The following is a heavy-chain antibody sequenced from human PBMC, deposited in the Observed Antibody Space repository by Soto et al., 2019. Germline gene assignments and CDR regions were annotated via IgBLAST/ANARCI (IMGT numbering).Heavy chain of an antibody. CDR1: GYTFTSYD. J-gene: IGHJ6*03. D-gene: IGHD6-13*01. Sequence: GASVKVSCKASGYTFTSYDINWVRQATGQGLEWMGWMNPNSGNTGYAQKFQGRVTMTRNTSISTAYMELSNLRSEDTAVYYCAIAPRIAAAGTPPYYYMDVWGKGTTVTVSS. CDR3: AIAPRIAAAGTPPYYYMDV. V-gene: IGHV1-8*01. CDR2: MNPNSGNT.